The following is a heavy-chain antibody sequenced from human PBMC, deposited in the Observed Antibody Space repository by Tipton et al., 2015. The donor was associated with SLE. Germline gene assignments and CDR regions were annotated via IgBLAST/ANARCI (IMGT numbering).Heavy chain of an antibody. D-gene: IGHD3-16*01. V-gene: IGHV4-38-2*01. J-gene: IGHJ3*02. CDR3: AGRIMITFGGPIGAFDI. CDR1: GYSISSGYY. CDR2: IYHSGST. Sequence: TLSLTCAVSGYSISSGYYWGWIRQPPGKGLEWIGSIYHSGSTNYNPSLKSRVTISVDTSKNQFSLKLSSVTAADTAVYYCAGRIMITFGGPIGAFDIWGQGTMVTVSS.